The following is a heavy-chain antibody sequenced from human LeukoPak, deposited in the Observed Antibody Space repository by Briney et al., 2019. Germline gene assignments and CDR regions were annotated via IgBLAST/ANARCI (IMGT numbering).Heavy chain of an antibody. D-gene: IGHD2-2*02. Sequence: EWMGWMNPHSGNTGYAQKFQGRVTMARNTSISTAYMELSSLRSEDTAVYYCASIRDAFDIWGQGTMVTVSS. CDR3: ASIRDAFDI. V-gene: IGHV1-8*01. CDR2: MNPHSGNT. J-gene: IGHJ3*02.